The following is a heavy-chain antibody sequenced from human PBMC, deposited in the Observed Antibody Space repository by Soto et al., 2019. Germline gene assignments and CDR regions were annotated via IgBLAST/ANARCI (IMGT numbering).Heavy chain of an antibody. CDR2: IFYSGST. D-gene: IGHD3-10*02. CDR3: ASMIGDPVLSFDS. J-gene: IGHJ5*01. V-gene: IGHV4-59*01. CDR1: GGSISSYY. Sequence: SETLSLTCPVSGGSISSYYWSWIRQPPGKGLEWIGFIFYSGSTSYNPSLKSRVTISIDTSEYQFSLKLNSVTAADTAVYYCASMIGDPVLSFDSWGQGTLVTVSS.